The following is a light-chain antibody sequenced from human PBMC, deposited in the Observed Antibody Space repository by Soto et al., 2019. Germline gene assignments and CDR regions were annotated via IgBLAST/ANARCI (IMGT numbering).Light chain of an antibody. V-gene: IGKV3-20*01. CDR1: QTGNSNY. CDR3: QQYGSSPLT. J-gene: IGKJ4*01. CDR2: GAS. Sequence: EIVLTKSPGTLYLSPGERATLSCRASQTGNSNYLAWYQQKPGQDPRLFIFGASSRATGIPDRFSGSVSGTDFTLTISRLEPEDFAVYYCQQYGSSPLTFGGGTKVEIK.